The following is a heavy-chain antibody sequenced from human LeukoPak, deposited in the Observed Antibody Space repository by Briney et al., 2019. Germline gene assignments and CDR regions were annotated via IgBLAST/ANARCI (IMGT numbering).Heavy chain of an antibody. CDR2: ISSSGSTI. J-gene: IGHJ4*02. V-gene: IGHV3-11*01. CDR1: GFTFSDYH. D-gene: IGHD6-19*01. Sequence: GSLRLSFAASGFTFSDYHMSWIRQAPGKGLEWVSYISSSGSTIYYADSVKGRFTISRDNAKNSLYLQMNSLRAEDTAVYYCARDSSGWYGRDFDYWGQGTLVTASS. CDR3: ARDSSGWYGRDFDY.